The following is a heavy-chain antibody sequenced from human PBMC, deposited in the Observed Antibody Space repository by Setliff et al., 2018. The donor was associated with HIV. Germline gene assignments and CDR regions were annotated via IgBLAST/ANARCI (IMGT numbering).Heavy chain of an antibody. J-gene: IGHJ4*02. V-gene: IGHV3-48*01. CDR2: ISSSGSTI. CDR3: ARVLPYNSALDN. Sequence: PGGSLRLSCAASVFNFSTYAMNWVRQAPGKGLGWLLYISSSGSTIYYADSVKGRFTLSRDTSKNTMYLQMNSLRRGDTAVYYCARVLPYNSALDNWGQGTLVTVSS. D-gene: IGHD6-25*01. CDR1: VFNFSTYA.